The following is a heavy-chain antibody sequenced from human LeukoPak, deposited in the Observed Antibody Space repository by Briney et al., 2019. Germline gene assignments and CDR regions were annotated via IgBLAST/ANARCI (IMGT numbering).Heavy chain of an antibody. J-gene: IGHJ5*02. V-gene: IGHV1-8*01. D-gene: IGHD5-18*01. Sequence: ASVKVSCKASGYTFASFDINWVRQATGQGLEWMGWMNPNSGNTGYAQKFQGRVTMTRNTSISTAYMELSSLRSEDTAVHYCARGGKGRGYSYGQNWFDPWGQGTLVTVSS. CDR1: GYTFASFD. CDR3: ARGGKGRGYSYGQNWFDP. CDR2: MNPNSGNT.